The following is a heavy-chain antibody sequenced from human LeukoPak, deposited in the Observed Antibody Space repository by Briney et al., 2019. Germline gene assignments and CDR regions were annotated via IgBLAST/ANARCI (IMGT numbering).Heavy chain of an antibody. V-gene: IGHV4-59*01. CDR1: GGSINVYY. J-gene: IGHJ4*02. CDR2: ISYSGST. D-gene: IGHD6-6*01. Sequence: SETLSLTCSVSGGSINVYYWNWLRQSPGKGLEWIGSISYSGSTNYNPSLKSRVTISMDTSKNQFSLKVSSVIPADTAMYYCARGGSRSYTSSTLDYWGQGTLVTVSS. CDR3: ARGGSRSYTSSTLDY.